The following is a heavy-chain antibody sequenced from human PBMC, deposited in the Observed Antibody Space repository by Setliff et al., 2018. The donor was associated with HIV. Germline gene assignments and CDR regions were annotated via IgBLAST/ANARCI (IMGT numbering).Heavy chain of an antibody. CDR1: GGSFSGYY. V-gene: IGHV4-34*01. D-gene: IGHD6-6*01. Sequence: SETLSLTCAVYGGSFSGYYWSWIRQPPGKGLEWIGEINHSGSTNYNPSLKSRVTISVDTSKNQFSLKLSSVTAADTAVYYCARGRIAARRWFNPWGQGTLVTVSS. CDR3: ARGRIAARRWFNP. CDR2: INHSGST. J-gene: IGHJ5*02.